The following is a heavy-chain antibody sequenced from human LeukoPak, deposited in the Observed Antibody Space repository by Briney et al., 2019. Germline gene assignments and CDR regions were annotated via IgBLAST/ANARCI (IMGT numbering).Heavy chain of an antibody. Sequence: SETLPLTCTVSGGSISSYYWSWIRQPPGKGLEWIGYIFYSGSTHYNPSLRSRVTISIDTSKNQFSLKLNSVTAADTAVYYCARDKQPGDYWGQGTLVTVSS. V-gene: IGHV4-59*01. CDR3: ARDKQPGDY. J-gene: IGHJ4*02. CDR2: IFYSGST. D-gene: IGHD3-10*01. CDR1: GGSISSYY.